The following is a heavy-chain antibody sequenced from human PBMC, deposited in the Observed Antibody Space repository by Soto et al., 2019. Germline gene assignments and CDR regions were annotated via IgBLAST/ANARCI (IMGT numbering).Heavy chain of an antibody. CDR1: GFTLSSYG. CDR3: ILTGYSDAFDI. Sequence: SLRLSCAASGFTLSSYGMHWVRQAPGKGLEWVSLISSDEDNKYYADSVKGRFTISRDNAKNSLYLQMNSLRAEDTAVYYCILTGYSDAFDIWGQGTMVTVSS. CDR2: ISSDEDNK. V-gene: IGHV3-30*03. J-gene: IGHJ3*02. D-gene: IGHD3-9*01.